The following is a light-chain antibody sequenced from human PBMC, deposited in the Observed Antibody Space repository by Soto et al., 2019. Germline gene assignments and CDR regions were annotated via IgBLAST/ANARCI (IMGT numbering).Light chain of an antibody. CDR2: NAS. Sequence: IVLTQSPATLSLAPGERATLSCRASQRVTTYLAWYQQKPGQAPRLLMYTASTRATNASNRATGIPARFSASGSGTDFSLTISRLEPEDFAVYYCQQRSNRVTFGGGTRVEIK. CDR3: QQRSNRVT. V-gene: IGKV3-11*01. J-gene: IGKJ4*01. CDR1: QRVTTY.